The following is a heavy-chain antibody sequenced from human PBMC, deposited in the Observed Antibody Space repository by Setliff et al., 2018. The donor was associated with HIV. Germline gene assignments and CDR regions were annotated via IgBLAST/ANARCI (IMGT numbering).Heavy chain of an antibody. Sequence: GASVKVSCKASGYTFTNFYMHWVRQAPGQGLEWMGIINPSDDSRTYAQKFQGRVTMTRDTSTSTVYMELSSLRSEDTAVYYCARDPTVVMSYYYYGMDVWGQGTTVTVSS. CDR3: ARDPTVVMSYYYYGMDV. CDR1: GYTFTNFY. J-gene: IGHJ6*02. V-gene: IGHV1-46*01. D-gene: IGHD2-15*01. CDR2: INPSDDSR.